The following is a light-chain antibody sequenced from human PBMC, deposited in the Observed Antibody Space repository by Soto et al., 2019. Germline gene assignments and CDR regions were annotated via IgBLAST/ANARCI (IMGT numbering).Light chain of an antibody. V-gene: IGLV2-14*01. J-gene: IGLJ1*01. CDR3: SSYTSSSTPYV. CDR2: DVT. Sequence: QSVLTQPASVFGSPGQSITISCTGTSSDVGGYNYVSWYQQHPVKAPKLMIYDVTNRPSGVSDRFSGSKSGNTASLTISGLQAEDEADYYCSSYTSSSTPYVFGTGTNVTV. CDR1: SSDVGGYNY.